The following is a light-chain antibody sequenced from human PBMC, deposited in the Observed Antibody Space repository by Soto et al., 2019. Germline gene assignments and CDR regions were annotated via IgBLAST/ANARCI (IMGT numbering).Light chain of an antibody. CDR3: QQYDSSPLT. J-gene: IGKJ4*01. V-gene: IGKV3-20*01. CDR2: GAS. CDR1: QSVRSSH. Sequence: EIVVTRSPVTLSLSQGERATLSCRASQSVRSSHLAWYQQKPGQAPRLLIYGASSRATGIPDRFSGSGSGTDFTLTISRLEPEDFAVYYCQQYDSSPLTFGGGTKVDIK.